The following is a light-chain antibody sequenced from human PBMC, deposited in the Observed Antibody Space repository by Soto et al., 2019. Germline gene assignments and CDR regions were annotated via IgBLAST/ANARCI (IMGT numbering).Light chain of an antibody. V-gene: IGKV3-20*01. CDR1: QSVGSSY. CDR2: GTS. Sequence: EIVLTQSPGTLSLSPGDRATLSCRASQSVGSSYFAWYQQKPGQAPRLLIYGTSIRATGIPDRFSGSGSGTDFTLTIRRLEPEDFALYYCQQYGGSMYTFGQGTKLEFK. CDR3: QQYGGSMYT. J-gene: IGKJ2*01.